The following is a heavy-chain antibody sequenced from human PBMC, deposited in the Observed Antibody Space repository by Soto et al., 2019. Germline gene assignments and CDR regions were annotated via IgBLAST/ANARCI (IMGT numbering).Heavy chain of an antibody. CDR3: AKDGKKVGQNDAFDI. Sequence: GGSLRLSCAASGFTFSSYGMHWVRQAPGKGVEWVAVISYDGSNKYYADSVKGRFTISRDNSKNTLYLQMNSLRAEDTAVYYCAKDGKKVGQNDAFDIWGQGTMVTVSS. V-gene: IGHV3-30*18. J-gene: IGHJ3*02. CDR1: GFTFSSYG. CDR2: ISYDGSNK. D-gene: IGHD1-26*01.